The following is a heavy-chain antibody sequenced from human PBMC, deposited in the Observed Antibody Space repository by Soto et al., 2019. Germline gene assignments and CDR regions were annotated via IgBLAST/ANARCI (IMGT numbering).Heavy chain of an antibody. J-gene: IGHJ1*01. Sequence: SETLSLTCAVSGGSISSSNWWSWVRQPPGKGLEWIGEIYHSGSTNYNPSLKSRVTISVDKSKNQFSLKLSSVTAADTAVYYCASGPYDSSGYYFEYFQHWGQGTLVTVSS. CDR1: GGSISSSNW. D-gene: IGHD3-22*01. CDR2: IYHSGST. V-gene: IGHV4-4*02. CDR3: ASGPYDSSGYYFEYFQH.